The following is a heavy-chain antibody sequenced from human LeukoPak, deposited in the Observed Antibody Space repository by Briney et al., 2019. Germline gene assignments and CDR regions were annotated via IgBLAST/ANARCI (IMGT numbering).Heavy chain of an antibody. D-gene: IGHD5-12*01. CDR1: GFTFSSYA. J-gene: IGHJ2*01. Sequence: PGGSLRLSCAASGFTFSSYAMSWVRQAPGKGLEWVSGISGSGGGTLYADSVKGRFTISRDNSKKTVYLQMNSLRAEDTAVYYCAKDRVAHFFYWYFDLWGRGTLVTVSS. CDR3: AKDRVAHFFYWYFDL. CDR2: ISGSGGGT. V-gene: IGHV3-23*01.